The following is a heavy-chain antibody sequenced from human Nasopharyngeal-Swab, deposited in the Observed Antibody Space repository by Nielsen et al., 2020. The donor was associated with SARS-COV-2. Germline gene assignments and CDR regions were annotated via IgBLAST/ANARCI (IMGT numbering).Heavy chain of an antibody. D-gene: IGHD4-23*01. CDR2: IWYDGSNK. J-gene: IGHJ4*02. V-gene: IGHV3-33*01. Sequence: GESLKISCAASGFTFRNYGMHWVRQAPGKGLEWVAVIWYDGSNKYYADSVKGRFTISRDNSKNTVYLQMNSLRAEDTAVYYCAAAPSGDYGGYWGQGTLVTVSS. CDR1: GFTFRNYG. CDR3: AAAPSGDYGGY.